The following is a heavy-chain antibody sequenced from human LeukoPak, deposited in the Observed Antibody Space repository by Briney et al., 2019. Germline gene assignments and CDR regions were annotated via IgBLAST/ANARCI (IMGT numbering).Heavy chain of an antibody. Sequence: SETLSLTCAVYGGSFSGYCWSWIRQPPGKGLEWIGEINHRGSTNYNPSLKSRVTISVDTSKNQFSLKLSSVTAADTAVYYCARAPARGGDFDYWGQGTLVTVSS. CDR1: GGSFSGYC. D-gene: IGHD2-21*01. CDR2: INHRGST. V-gene: IGHV4-34*01. J-gene: IGHJ4*02. CDR3: ARAPARGGDFDY.